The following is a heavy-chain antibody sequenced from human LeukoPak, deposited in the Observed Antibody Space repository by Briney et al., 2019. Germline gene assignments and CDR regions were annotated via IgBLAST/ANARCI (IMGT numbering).Heavy chain of an antibody. J-gene: IGHJ5*02. CDR2: IGGIGAST. V-gene: IGHV3-23*01. D-gene: IGHD4-17*01. Sequence: GGSLRLSCAASGFTFSIHAMNWVRQTPGKGLEWVSSIGGIGASTYYADSVKGRFTISRDNSKNTLYLQMNSPRAEDTALYYCAKAAYGDYVNWFDPWGQGILVIVSS. CDR3: AKAAYGDYVNWFDP. CDR1: GFTFSIHA.